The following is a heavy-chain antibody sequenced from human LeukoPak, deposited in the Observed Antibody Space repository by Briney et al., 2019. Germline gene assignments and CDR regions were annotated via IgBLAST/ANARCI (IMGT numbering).Heavy chain of an antibody. Sequence: PGGSLRLSCAASGFTFSSYWMHWVRQAPGKGLEWVSGINWNGGSTGYADSVKGRFTISRDNAKNSLYLQMNSLRAEDTALYYCARASIAVAGIEYYFDYWGQGTLVTVSS. V-gene: IGHV3-20*04. CDR1: GFTFSSYW. D-gene: IGHD6-19*01. CDR2: INWNGGST. CDR3: ARASIAVAGIEYYFDY. J-gene: IGHJ4*02.